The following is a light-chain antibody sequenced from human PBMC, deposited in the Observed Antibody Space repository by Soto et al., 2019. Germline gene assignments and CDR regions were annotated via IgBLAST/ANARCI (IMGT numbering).Light chain of an antibody. CDR2: NNN. Sequence: QSVLTQPPSASGTPGQRVTISCSGSSSNIGSNTVNWYQQLPGTAPKLLIYNNNQRPSGVPDRISGSKSGTSASLAIGGLQSEDEDDYYCAAWDDSLNGFYVFGTGTKLTVL. J-gene: IGLJ1*01. CDR3: AAWDDSLNGFYV. CDR1: SSNIGSNT. V-gene: IGLV1-44*01.